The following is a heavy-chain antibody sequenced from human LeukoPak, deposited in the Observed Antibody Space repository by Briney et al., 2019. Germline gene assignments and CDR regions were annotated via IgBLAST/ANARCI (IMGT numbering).Heavy chain of an antibody. V-gene: IGHV4-59*08. Sequence: SETLSLTCTVSGGSISSYYWSWIRQPPGKGLEWIGYIYYSGSTNYNPSLKSRVTISVDTSKNQFSLKLSSVTAADTAVYYCARLVPAARPYYGMYVWGQGTTVTVSS. CDR1: GGSISSYY. CDR3: ARLVPAARPYYGMYV. J-gene: IGHJ6*02. D-gene: IGHD2-2*01. CDR2: IYYSGST.